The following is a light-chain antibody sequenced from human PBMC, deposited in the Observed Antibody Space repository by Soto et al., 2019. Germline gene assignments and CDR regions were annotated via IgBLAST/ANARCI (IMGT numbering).Light chain of an antibody. CDR2: GVS. Sequence: QSVLTQPASVSGSPGQSITISCTGTSSDVGAYKYVSWYQQHPGKFPKFIIYGVSNRPSGVSNRFSGSKSGNTAFLTISGLQPEDEADYYCSSFTGTTTLDVFGTGTKLTVL. CDR1: SSDVGAYKY. V-gene: IGLV2-14*03. CDR3: SSFTGTTTLDV. J-gene: IGLJ1*01.